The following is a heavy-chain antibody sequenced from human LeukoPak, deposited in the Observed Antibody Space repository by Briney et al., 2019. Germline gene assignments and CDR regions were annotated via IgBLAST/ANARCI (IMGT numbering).Heavy chain of an antibody. CDR1: GGSISSGSYY. V-gene: IGHV4-61*02. J-gene: IGHJ4*02. CDR3: ARRITSLHY. Sequence: SQTLSLTCTVSGGSISSGSYYWSRIRQPAGKGLEWIGRIYTSGGTNYNPSLKSRVTISVDTSKNQFSLKLSSVTAADTAVYYCARRITSLHYWGQGTLVTVSS. CDR2: IYTSGGT. D-gene: IGHD3-3*02.